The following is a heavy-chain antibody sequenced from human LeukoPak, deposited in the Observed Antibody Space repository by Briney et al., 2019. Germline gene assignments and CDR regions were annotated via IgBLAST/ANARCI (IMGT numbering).Heavy chain of an antibody. CDR1: GFTFSTYG. CDR2: ISHDGSNK. Sequence: GGSLRLSCTGSGFTFSTYGMHWVRQAPGKGLEWVAVISHDGSNKDYPDSVKGRFTISRDNSKNTLYLQMNSLRAEDTAVYYCAKAFRLLWFGELSDYWGQGTLVTVSS. J-gene: IGHJ4*02. CDR3: AKAFRLLWFGELSDY. V-gene: IGHV3-30*18. D-gene: IGHD3-10*01.